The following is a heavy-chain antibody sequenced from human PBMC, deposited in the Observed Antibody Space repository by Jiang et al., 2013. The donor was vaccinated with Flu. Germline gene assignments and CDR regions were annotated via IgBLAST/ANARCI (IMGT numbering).Heavy chain of an antibody. CDR2: ISSSSSTI. CDR1: GFTFSSYS. D-gene: IGHD6-19*01. CDR3: VRPGVPYSDGWKFLDP. Sequence: VQLVESGGGLVQPGGSLRLSCAASGFTFSSYSMNWVRQAPGKGLEWVSYISSSSSTIYYADSVKGRFTISRDNTKNTLYLQMNSLRAEDTAVYFCVRPGVPYSDGWKFLDPWGQGTLVTVSS. V-gene: IGHV3-48*04. J-gene: IGHJ5*02.